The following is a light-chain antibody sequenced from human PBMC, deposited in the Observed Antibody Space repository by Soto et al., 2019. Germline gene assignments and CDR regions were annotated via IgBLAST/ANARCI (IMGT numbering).Light chain of an antibody. Sequence: QSALTQPPSASGSPGQSVTISCTGTSSDVGGYNYVSWFQQHPGKAPKLMIYEVIKRPSGVPDRFSVSKSGNTASLTVSGLQAEDEADYYCSSYAGGFVVFGGGTKVTVL. V-gene: IGLV2-8*01. J-gene: IGLJ3*02. CDR2: EVI. CDR1: SSDVGGYNY. CDR3: SSYAGGFVV.